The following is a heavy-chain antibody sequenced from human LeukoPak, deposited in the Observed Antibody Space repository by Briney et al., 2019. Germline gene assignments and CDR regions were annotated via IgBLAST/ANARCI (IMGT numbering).Heavy chain of an antibody. CDR2: ISAYNGNT. CDR1: GYTFTNYG. J-gene: IGHJ4*02. V-gene: IGHV1-18*01. Sequence: ASVTVSFKCSGYTFTNYGFTWVRQAPGKGLEWMGWISAYNGNTNDAQKVQGRVTMTTDTSTSTASMELRSLTSDDTAVYYCARVAEQHLQYYYDYWGQGTLVTVSS. CDR3: ARVAEQHLQYYYDY. D-gene: IGHD6-13*01.